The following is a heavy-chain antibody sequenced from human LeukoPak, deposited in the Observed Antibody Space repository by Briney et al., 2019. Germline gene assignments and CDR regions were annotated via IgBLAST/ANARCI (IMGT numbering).Heavy chain of an antibody. V-gene: IGHV3-48*01. CDR3: ARDLTLAATTGGLFDY. J-gene: IGHJ4*02. CDR2: ISSSSSSI. D-gene: IGHD3-16*01. Sequence: GGSLSLSCAVSGFTFSSYSMNWVRQAPGRGREWVSYISSSSSSIYYADSVKGRFTISRDNAKNSLYLQMNSLRAEDTAVYYCARDLTLAATTGGLFDYWGQGTLVTVSS. CDR1: GFTFSSYS.